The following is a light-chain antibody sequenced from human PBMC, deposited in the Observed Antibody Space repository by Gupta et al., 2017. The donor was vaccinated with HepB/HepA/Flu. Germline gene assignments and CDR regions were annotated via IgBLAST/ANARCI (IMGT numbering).Light chain of an antibody. Sequence: EIVLTQSPGTLSLSPGERVTLSCRASQSVSSSYLAWYQQKPGQAPRLLISGASTRATGIPDRFSGSGSGTDFTLTISRPEPEDFAVYYCQQYGSSFGTFGQGTKVEIK. CDR3: QQYGSSFGT. CDR1: QSVSSSY. V-gene: IGKV3-20*01. J-gene: IGKJ1*01. CDR2: GAS.